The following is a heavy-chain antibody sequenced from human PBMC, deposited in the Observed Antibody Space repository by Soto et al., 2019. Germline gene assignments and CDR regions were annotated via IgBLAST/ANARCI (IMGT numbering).Heavy chain of an antibody. CDR2: ISAYNGNT. J-gene: IGHJ4*02. D-gene: IGHD3-22*01. CDR3: ARSIVVVTSFDY. CDR1: GYTFTSYA. Sequence: ASVKVSCKASGYTFTSYAISWVRQAPGQGLEWMGWISAYNGNTNYAQKLQGRVTMTTDTSTSTAYMELSSLRSEDTAVYYCARSIVVVTSFDYWGQGTLVTVS. V-gene: IGHV1-18*01.